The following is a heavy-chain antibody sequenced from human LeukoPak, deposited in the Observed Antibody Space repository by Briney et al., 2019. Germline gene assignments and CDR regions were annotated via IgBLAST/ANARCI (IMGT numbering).Heavy chain of an antibody. CDR3: TRGLGSGGLYYMDV. CDR1: SGSISGHY. D-gene: IGHD2-15*01. V-gene: IGHV4-4*07. J-gene: IGHJ6*03. Sequence: PSETLSLTCTVTSGSISGHYWSWIRQPAGKEMQWIGRIYTSGATNYNPSLKSRVTMSIDTSKKEFTLKLTSVTAADTAVYYCTRGLGSGGLYYMDVWGKGTTVTVSS. CDR2: IYTSGAT.